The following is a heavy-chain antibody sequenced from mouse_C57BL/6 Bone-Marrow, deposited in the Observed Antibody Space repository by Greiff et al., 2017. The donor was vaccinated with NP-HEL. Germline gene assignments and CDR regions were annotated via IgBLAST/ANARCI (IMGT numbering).Heavy chain of an antibody. V-gene: IGHV1-81*01. CDR1: GYTFTSYG. D-gene: IGHD2-5*01. CDR2: IYPRSGNT. J-gene: IGHJ4*01. Sequence: VKLQESGAELARPGASVKLSCKASGYTFTSYGISWVQQGPGQGLEWIGEIYPRSGNTYYNETFKGKGTLTADKSSSTAYMELRILTSEDSAVYFCARKGDYYSTLMDYWGQGTSVTVSS. CDR3: ARKGDYYSTLMDY.